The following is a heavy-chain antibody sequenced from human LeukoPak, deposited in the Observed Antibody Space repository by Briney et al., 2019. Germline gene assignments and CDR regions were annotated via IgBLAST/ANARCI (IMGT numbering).Heavy chain of an antibody. Sequence: ASVKVSCKASGYTFTSYGISWVRQAPGQGLEWMGWISAYNGNTNYAQKLQGRVTMTTDTSTSTTYMELRSLRSDDTAVYYCATTAVAGPNDAFDIWGQGTMVTVSS. CDR1: GYTFTSYG. V-gene: IGHV1-18*01. CDR2: ISAYNGNT. D-gene: IGHD6-19*01. CDR3: ATTAVAGPNDAFDI. J-gene: IGHJ3*02.